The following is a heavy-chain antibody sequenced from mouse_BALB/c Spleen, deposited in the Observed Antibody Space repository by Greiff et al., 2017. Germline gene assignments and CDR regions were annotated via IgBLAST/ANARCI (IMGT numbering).Heavy chain of an antibody. CDR3: ARSMIAMDY. V-gene: IGHV14-3*02. J-gene: IGHJ4*01. CDR2: IDPANGNT. CDR1: GFNIKDTY. D-gene: IGHD2-3*01. Sequence: VQLQQSGAELVKPGASVKLSCKASGFNIKDTYMHWVKQRPEQGLEWIGRIDPANGNTKYDPKFQGKATITADTSSNTAYLQLSSLTSEDPTVYYCARSMIAMDYWGQGTSVTVSS.